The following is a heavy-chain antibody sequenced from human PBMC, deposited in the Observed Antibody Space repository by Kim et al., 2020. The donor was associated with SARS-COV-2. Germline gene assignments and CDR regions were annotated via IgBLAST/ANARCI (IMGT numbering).Heavy chain of an antibody. Sequence: SETLSLTCAVSGGSISSSNWWSWVRQPPGKGLEWIGEIYHSGSTNYNPSLKSRVTISVDKSKNQFSLKLSSVTAADTAVYYCARGTRGDGYYFDYWGQGTLVTVSS. CDR1: GGSISSSNW. J-gene: IGHJ4*02. CDR2: IYHSGST. CDR3: ARGTRGDGYYFDY. D-gene: IGHD2-21*01. V-gene: IGHV4-4*02.